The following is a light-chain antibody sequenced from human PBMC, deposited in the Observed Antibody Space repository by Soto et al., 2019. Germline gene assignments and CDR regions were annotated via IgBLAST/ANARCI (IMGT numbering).Light chain of an antibody. V-gene: IGKV3-11*01. CDR3: QRRSNWSTT. Sequence: EILLTQSPATLSLSPGERATLSCRASQSVSKYLAWYQQKPGQPPRLLIYDASNRSTGIPARFSGSGSGTDFTLTISSLEPEDFEVYYCQRRSNWSTTFGQGTKVDIK. CDR2: DAS. CDR1: QSVSKY. J-gene: IGKJ1*01.